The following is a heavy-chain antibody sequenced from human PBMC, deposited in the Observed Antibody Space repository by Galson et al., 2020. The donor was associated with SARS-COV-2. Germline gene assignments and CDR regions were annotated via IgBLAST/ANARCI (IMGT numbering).Heavy chain of an antibody. V-gene: IGHV3-7*05. CDR2: IKGDGSEI. CDR3: MRDYCAY. Sequence: TGGSLRLSCAASGFTFSDYWMSWVRQAPGRGLEWVASIKGDGSEIHYVASVKGRFTIARDNAQNSVFLQMNSLRADDTAVYYCMRDYCAYWGQGTLVTVSS. J-gene: IGHJ4*02. D-gene: IGHD2-15*01. CDR1: GFTFSDYW.